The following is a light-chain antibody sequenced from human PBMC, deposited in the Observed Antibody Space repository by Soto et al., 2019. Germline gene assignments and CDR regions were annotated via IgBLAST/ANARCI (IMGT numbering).Light chain of an antibody. V-gene: IGKV1-27*01. CDR2: AAS. CDR3: QQYHNLWT. CDR1: QGISNY. J-gene: IGKJ1*01. Sequence: DIQMTQSPSSLSASVGDRVTITCRASQGISNYLAWYHQKPWKVPKLLIYAASTLQSGVPSRFSGSGSGTDFTLTISSLQSEDFALYYCQQYHNLWTFGQGTKVDIK.